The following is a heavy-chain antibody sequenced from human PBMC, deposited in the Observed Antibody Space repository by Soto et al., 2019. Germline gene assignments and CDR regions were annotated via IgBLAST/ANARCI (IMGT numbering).Heavy chain of an antibody. CDR1: GFSLSTSGVC. CDR3: AHSGGGSDYGGNWFDP. J-gene: IGHJ5*02. Sequence: QITLMESGPTLVKPTQTLTMTCNFSGFSLSTSGVCVGWIRQPPGQALEWLALIYLDDDKLYSPSLKSRHTITKDTSTNQVVLTMTNMDPVDTATEYCAHSGGGSDYGGNWFDPWGQGTLVTVSS. CDR2: IYLDDDK. V-gene: IGHV2-5*02. D-gene: IGHD4-17*01.